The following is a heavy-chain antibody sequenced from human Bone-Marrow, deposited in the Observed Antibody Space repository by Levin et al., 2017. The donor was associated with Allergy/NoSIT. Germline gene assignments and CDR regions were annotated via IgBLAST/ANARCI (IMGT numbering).Heavy chain of an antibody. V-gene: IGHV1-69*13. D-gene: IGHD2-15*01. CDR1: GGTFSSHG. Sequence: SVKVSCKASGGTFSSHGIAWVRQAPGQGLEWMGGIIPIFGPPNYAQNFQGRVTISADESTNTAYMELSSLRSDDTAVFYCARLTGDCSGGACLSRYFYYYMDVWGKGTTVTVSS. J-gene: IGHJ6*03. CDR3: ARLTGDCSGGACLSRYFYYYMDV. CDR2: IIPIFGPP.